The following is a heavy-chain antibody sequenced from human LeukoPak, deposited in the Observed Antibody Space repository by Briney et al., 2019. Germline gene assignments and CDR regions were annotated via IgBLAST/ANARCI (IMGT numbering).Heavy chain of an antibody. CDR1: GFTFSSXA. CDR3: AKFSNSGIGGSLGDY. J-gene: IGHJ4*02. V-gene: IGHV3-23*01. CDR2: ISGSGGST. Sequence: GGSXXLSCAASGFTFSSXAMSXVXQXXGXGXEWXSXISGSGGSTYYADSVKGRFTISRDNSKNTLYLQMNSLRAEDTAVYYCAKFSNSGIGGSLGDYWGQGTLVTVSS. D-gene: IGHD4-23*01.